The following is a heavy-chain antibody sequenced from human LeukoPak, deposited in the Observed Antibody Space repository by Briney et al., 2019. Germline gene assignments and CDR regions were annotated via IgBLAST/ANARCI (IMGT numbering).Heavy chain of an antibody. J-gene: IGHJ4*02. CDR2: IYYSGST. D-gene: IGHD1-14*01. V-gene: IGHV4-59*01. CDR1: GGSISSYY. CDR3: ARGGEPYYFDY. Sequence: SETLSLTCTVSGGSISSYYWSWIRQPPGKGLEWIGYIYYSGSTNYNPSLKSRVTISVDASKNQFSLRLSSVTAADTAVYYCARGGEPYYFDYWGQGTLVTVSS.